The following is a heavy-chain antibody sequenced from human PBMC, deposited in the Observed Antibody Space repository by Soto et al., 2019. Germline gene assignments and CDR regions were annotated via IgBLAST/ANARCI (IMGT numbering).Heavy chain of an antibody. CDR2: INHSGST. CDR3: ARGRERLQPKYCSGGSCYRRDAFDI. CDR1: GGSFSGYY. V-gene: IGHV4-34*01. Sequence: SETLSLTCAVYGGSFSGYYWSWIRQPPGKGLEWIGEINHSGSTNYNPSLKSRVTISVDTSKNQFSLKLSSVTAADTAVYYCARGRERLQPKYCSGGSCYRRDAFDIWGQGKMVTVSS. D-gene: IGHD2-15*01. J-gene: IGHJ3*02.